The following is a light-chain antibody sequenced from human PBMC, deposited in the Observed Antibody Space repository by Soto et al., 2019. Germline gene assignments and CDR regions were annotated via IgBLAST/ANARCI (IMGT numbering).Light chain of an antibody. Sequence: DVQMTQSPSSLSAFVGDRVTITCRASQGIAPYVAWFQQKPGKVPQLLIYATSTLQSGVPSRFSGSGSGTDFTLTIISLQNQDGGSYDCQKYNSASLTFGGGTKVEIK. V-gene: IGKV1-27*01. CDR3: QKYNSASLT. CDR2: ATS. CDR1: QGIAPY. J-gene: IGKJ4*01.